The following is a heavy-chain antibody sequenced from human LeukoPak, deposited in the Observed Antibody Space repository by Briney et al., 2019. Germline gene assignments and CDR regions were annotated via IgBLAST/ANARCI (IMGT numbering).Heavy chain of an antibody. CDR3: AKAFREYGSSSYSGFDI. V-gene: IGHV3-7*05. D-gene: IGHD6-13*01. J-gene: IGHJ3*02. CDR2: IKQDGSEK. Sequence: GGSLRLSCVASGFSFSTYWMSWVRQAPGKGLEWVANIKQDGSEKYYVDSVKGRFTISRDNSKSILYLQMNSLRADDTAVYYCAKAFREYGSSSYSGFDIWGQGTMVTVSS. CDR1: GFSFSTYW.